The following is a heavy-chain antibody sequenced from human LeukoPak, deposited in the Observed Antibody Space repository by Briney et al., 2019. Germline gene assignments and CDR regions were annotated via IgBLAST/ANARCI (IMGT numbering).Heavy chain of an antibody. CDR3: ARAYSSVASCDY. V-gene: IGHV3-48*03. Sequence: PGVSLRLSCAASGFRFSSYEMNWVRQAPGKGLEWVSYISSSGTTIYYADSVKGRFTISRDNAKNSLYLQMNSLRAEDTAVYYCARAYSSVASCDYWGQGTLVTVSS. D-gene: IGHD6-19*01. J-gene: IGHJ4*02. CDR2: ISSSGTTI. CDR1: GFRFSSYE.